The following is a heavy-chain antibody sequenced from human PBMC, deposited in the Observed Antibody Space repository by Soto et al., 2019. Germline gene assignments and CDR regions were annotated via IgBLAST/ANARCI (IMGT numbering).Heavy chain of an antibody. J-gene: IGHJ4*02. Sequence: AAVKVSCTASGSTFTSYDMHWVRQAHGQRLEWMGWINAGNGNTKYSQKFQGRVTITRDTSASTAYMELSSLRSEDTAVYYCARNGYSYGLPFDYWGQGTLVTVSS. CDR2: INAGNGNT. CDR1: GSTFTSYD. CDR3: ARNGYSYGLPFDY. D-gene: IGHD5-18*01. V-gene: IGHV1-3*01.